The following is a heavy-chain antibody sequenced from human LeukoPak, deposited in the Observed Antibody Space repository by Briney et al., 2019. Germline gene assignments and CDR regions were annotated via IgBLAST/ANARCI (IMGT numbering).Heavy chain of an antibody. Sequence: GGSLRLSCAASGFTFTNYWMSWVRQAPGKGLELVANIKQDRSEKYYVDSVKGRFTISRDNAKNSLYLQMNSLRAEDTAVYYCARDRHYYYDSSGPDESGVPVGYWGQGTLVTVSS. CDR2: IKQDRSEK. V-gene: IGHV3-7*01. CDR3: ARDRHYYYDSSGPDESGVPVGY. D-gene: IGHD3-22*01. J-gene: IGHJ4*02. CDR1: GFTFTNYW.